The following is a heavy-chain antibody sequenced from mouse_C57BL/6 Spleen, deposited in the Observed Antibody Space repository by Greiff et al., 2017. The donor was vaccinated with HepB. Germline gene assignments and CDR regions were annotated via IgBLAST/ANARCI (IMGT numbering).Heavy chain of an antibody. D-gene: IGHD3-1*01. CDR2: IYPGDGDT. J-gene: IGHJ4*01. V-gene: IGHV1-82*01. Sequence: QVQLQQSGPELVKPGASVKISCKASGYAFSSSWMNWVKQRPGKGLEWIGRIYPGDGDTNYNGKFKGKATLTADKSSSTAYMQLSSLTSEDSAVYFCARSRATPYYYAMDYWGQGTSVTVSS. CDR1: GYAFSSSW. CDR3: ARSRATPYYYAMDY.